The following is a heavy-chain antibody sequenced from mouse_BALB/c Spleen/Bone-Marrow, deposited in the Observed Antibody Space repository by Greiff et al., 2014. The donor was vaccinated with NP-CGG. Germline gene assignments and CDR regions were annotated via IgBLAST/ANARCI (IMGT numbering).Heavy chain of an antibody. Sequence: QVHVKQSGAELASPGASVTLSCKASGYTFTDHIMNWVKKRPGQGLEWIGRIYPVSGETNYNQKFMGKATFSVDRSSSTVYMVLNSLTSEDPAVYYCGRGVNYYGSSFLAYWGQGTLVTVSA. J-gene: IGHJ3*01. CDR1: GYTFTDHI. D-gene: IGHD1-1*01. CDR3: GRGVNYYGSSFLAY. V-gene: IGHV1-11*01. CDR2: IYPVSGET.